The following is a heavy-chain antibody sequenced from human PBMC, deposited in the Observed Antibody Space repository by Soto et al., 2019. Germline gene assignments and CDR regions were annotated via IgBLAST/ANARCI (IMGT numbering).Heavy chain of an antibody. Sequence: QVQLQQWGAGLLKPSETLSLTCAVYGGSFSDYYWSWIRQPPGKGLEWSGEIINSGSTNYNPSLKIRVTISVDTSKNQFSLKLSSVPAADTAVYYCARGQVYGSGSYPADWGQGTLVTVSS. J-gene: IGHJ4*02. D-gene: IGHD3-10*01. CDR2: IINSGST. V-gene: IGHV4-34*01. CDR3: ARGQVYGSGSYPAD. CDR1: GGSFSDYY.